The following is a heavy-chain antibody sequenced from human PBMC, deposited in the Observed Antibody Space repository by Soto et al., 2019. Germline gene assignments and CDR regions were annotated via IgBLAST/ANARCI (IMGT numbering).Heavy chain of an antibody. CDR1: GGSISSSCYY. CDR3: ARHNYGSGSTYFDY. D-gene: IGHD3-10*01. J-gene: IGHJ4*02. CDR2: IYYSGST. V-gene: IGHV4-61*05. Sequence: PSETLSLTCTVSGGSISSSCYYWGWIRQPPGKGLEWIGYIYYSGSTNYNPSLKSRVTISVDTSKNQFSLKLNSMTAADTAVYYCARHNYGSGSTYFDYWGQGTLVTVSS.